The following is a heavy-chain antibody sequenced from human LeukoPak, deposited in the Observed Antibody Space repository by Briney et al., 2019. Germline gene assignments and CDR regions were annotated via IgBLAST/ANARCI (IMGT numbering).Heavy chain of an antibody. CDR3: ARVPSTAAAGTGYYYYGMDV. V-gene: IGHV4-59*08. CDR1: GGSISSYY. J-gene: IGHJ6*02. CDR2: IYYSGST. Sequence: SETLSLTCTVSGGSISSYYWSWIRQPPGKGLEWSGYIYYSGSTNYNPSLKSRVTISVDTSKNQFSLKLSSVTATDTAVYYCARVPSTAAAGTGYYYYGMDVWGQGTTVTVSS. D-gene: IGHD6-13*01.